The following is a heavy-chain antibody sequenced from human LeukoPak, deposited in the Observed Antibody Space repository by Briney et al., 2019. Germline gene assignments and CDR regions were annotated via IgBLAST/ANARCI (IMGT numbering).Heavy chain of an antibody. J-gene: IGHJ5*02. D-gene: IGHD1-26*01. V-gene: IGHV4-59*08. CDR2: IYYSGST. CDR1: GGSISSYY. CDR3: ARHAIYSGGYSFWFDP. Sequence: SETLYLTCTVSGGSISSYYWSWIRQPPGKGLEWTAYIYYSGSTNYNPSLKSRASISVDTSKNLCPLRLSSVTAADTAVYYCARHAIYSGGYSFWFDPWGLGSLVTVSS.